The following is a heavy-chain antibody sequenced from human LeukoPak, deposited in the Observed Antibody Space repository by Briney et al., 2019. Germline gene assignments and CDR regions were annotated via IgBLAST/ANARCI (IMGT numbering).Heavy chain of an antibody. CDR3: AKGGDDFWSGYSDY. Sequence: AGGSLRLSCAASGFTFSSYAMSWVRQAPGKGLEWVSAISGSGGSTYYADSVKGRFTISRDNSKNTLYLQMNSLRAEDTAVYYCAKGGDDFWSGYSDYWGQGTLVTVSS. J-gene: IGHJ4*02. D-gene: IGHD3-3*01. CDR2: ISGSGGST. CDR1: GFTFSSYA. V-gene: IGHV3-23*01.